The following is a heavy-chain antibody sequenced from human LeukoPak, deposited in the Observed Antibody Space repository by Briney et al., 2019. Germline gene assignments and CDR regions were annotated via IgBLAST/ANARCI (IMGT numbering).Heavy chain of an antibody. D-gene: IGHD3-22*01. CDR2: IKQDGSEK. J-gene: IGHJ3*02. CDR3: ASYYDSSGYFDAFDI. V-gene: IGHV3-7*05. CDR1: RFTFSSYW. Sequence: GGSLRLSCAASRFTFSSYWMSWVRQAPGKGLEWVANIKQDGSEKYYVDSVKGRFTISRDNAKNSLYLQMNSLRAEDTAVYYCASYYDSSGYFDAFDIWGQGTMVTVSS.